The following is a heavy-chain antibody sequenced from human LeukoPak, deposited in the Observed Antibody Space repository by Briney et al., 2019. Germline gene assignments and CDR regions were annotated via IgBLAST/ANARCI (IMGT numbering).Heavy chain of an antibody. V-gene: IGHV4-34*01. Sequence: GSLRLSCAASGFTFSSYAMSWVRQPPGKGLEWIGEINHSGSTNYNPSLKSRVTISVDTSKNQFSLKLSSVTAADTAVYYCARGSHDYGGYRLFGYYYYGMDVWGQGTTVTVSS. CDR1: GFTFSSYA. CDR3: ARGSHDYGGYRLFGYYYYGMDV. D-gene: IGHD4-17*01. CDR2: INHSGST. J-gene: IGHJ6*02.